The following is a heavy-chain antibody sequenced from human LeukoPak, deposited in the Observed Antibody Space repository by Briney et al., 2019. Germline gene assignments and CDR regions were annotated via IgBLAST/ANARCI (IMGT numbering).Heavy chain of an antibody. CDR3: ARHVVYSYGHFNY. D-gene: IGHD5-18*01. Sequence: SETLSLNCTGSGASTRTNYWSWIRQPPGKRLKWIGYTDYSGSANYNPSLKSRVTLSIDTSKNQFSLKLISVTAADTAVYYCARHVVYSYGHFNYWGPGTLVTVSS. J-gene: IGHJ4*02. CDR1: GASTRTNY. CDR2: TDYSGSA. V-gene: IGHV4-59*08.